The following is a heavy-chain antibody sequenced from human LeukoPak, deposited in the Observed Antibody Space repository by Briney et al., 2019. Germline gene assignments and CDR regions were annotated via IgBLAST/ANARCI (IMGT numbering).Heavy chain of an antibody. CDR3: ARANNTRTYYYDSSGYRGY. Sequence: PGGSLRLSCAASGFTFSSYWMHWVRQAPGKGLAWVSRINSDGSSTNYADSVKGRFTISRDNAKNTLYLQMNSLRAEDTAVYYCARANNTRTYYYDSSGYRGYWGQGTLVTVSS. V-gene: IGHV3-74*01. D-gene: IGHD3-22*01. J-gene: IGHJ4*02. CDR1: GFTFSSYW. CDR2: INSDGSST.